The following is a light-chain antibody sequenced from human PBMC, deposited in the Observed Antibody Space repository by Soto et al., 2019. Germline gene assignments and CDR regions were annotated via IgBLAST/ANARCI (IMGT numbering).Light chain of an antibody. V-gene: IGKV3-11*01. Sequence: EIVCTPSPATLSLSPGESATLSCRASQSVSSYLAWYQQKTGQAHRLLIYDASNRATGIPARFSGSGSGTDFTLTISSLETEEFAVYDCQQRSNWPITVGQGTRREIK. CDR3: QQRSNWPIT. CDR1: QSVSSY. CDR2: DAS. J-gene: IGKJ5*01.